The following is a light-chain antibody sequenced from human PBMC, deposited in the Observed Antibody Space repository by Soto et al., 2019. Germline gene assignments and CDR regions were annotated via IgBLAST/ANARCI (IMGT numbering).Light chain of an antibody. CDR2: DVS. V-gene: IGLV2-11*01. J-gene: IGLJ1*01. CDR3: CSYAGSSSYV. CDR1: SSDVGGYNY. Sequence: QSFLTQPRSVSGSPGRSVTISCTGTSSDVGGYNYVSWYQQHPGKAPKLMIYDVSKRPSGVPDRFSGSKSGNTASLTISGLQAEDEADYYCCSYAGSSSYVFGTGTRSPS.